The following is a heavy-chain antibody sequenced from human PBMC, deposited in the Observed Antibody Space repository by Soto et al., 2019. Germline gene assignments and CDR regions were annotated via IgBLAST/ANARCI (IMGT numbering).Heavy chain of an antibody. V-gene: IGHV4-30-4*01. Sequence: SETLSLTCTVSGGSISSGDYYWSWIRQPPGKGLEWIGYIYYSGSSYYNPSLKSRVTISVDTSKNQFTLKLSSVTAADTAVYYCATSYRNACYTYWGQGILVTVSS. J-gene: IGHJ4*02. D-gene: IGHD3-16*02. CDR3: ATSYRNACYTY. CDR1: GGSISSGDYY. CDR2: IYYSGSS.